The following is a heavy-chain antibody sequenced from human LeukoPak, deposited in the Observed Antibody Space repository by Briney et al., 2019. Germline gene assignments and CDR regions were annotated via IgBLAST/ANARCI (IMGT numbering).Heavy chain of an antibody. D-gene: IGHD6-19*01. CDR1: GFTFSSYA. V-gene: IGHV3-23*01. J-gene: IGHJ4*02. CDR2: ISGSGGST. Sequence: GGSLRLSCAASGFTFSSYAMSWVRQAPGKGLEWVSAISGSGGSTYYADSVKGRFTISRDNSRNTLYLQMNSLRAEDTAVYYCAKGGGWSPAVLFDYWGQGTLVTVSS. CDR3: AKGGGWSPAVLFDY.